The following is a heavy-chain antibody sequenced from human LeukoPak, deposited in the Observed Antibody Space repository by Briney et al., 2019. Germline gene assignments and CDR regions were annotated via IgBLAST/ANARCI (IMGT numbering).Heavy chain of an antibody. V-gene: IGHV3-7*03. D-gene: IGHD3-9*01. CDR1: GFTFSRYW. CDR3: ARDVRYFDWLFYYYFDY. J-gene: IGHJ4*02. CDR2: IKEAGSEK. Sequence: GGSLRLSCAASGFTFSRYWMTWVRQAPGKGLEWVANIKEAGSEKYYVDSVKGRFTISRDNDKNLVHLQMNSLRAEDTAVYYCARDVRYFDWLFYYYFDYWGQGTLVTVSS.